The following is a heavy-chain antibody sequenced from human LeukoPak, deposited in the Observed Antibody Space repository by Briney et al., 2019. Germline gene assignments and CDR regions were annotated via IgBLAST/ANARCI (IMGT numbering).Heavy chain of an antibody. CDR2: ISGSGGST. CDR1: GFTSRSYA. V-gene: IGHV3-23*01. Sequence: PGGTLRLSSAASGFTSRSYAMSWVRQAPGKGLGWVSAISGSGGSTYYADSVKGRSPTSRDNSKNTLYLQMNSLRAEDTAVYYCAKAGAYYYDSSGYYSPLDYWGQGTLVTVSS. CDR3: AKAGAYYYDSSGYYSPLDY. J-gene: IGHJ4*02. D-gene: IGHD3-22*01.